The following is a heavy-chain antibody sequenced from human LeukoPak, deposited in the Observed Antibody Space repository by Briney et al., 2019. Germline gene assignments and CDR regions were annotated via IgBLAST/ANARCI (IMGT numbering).Heavy chain of an antibody. D-gene: IGHD3-10*01. CDR2: ISAYNGNT. CDR3: ARNYGSGSYWVY. CDR1: GYTFTSYG. V-gene: IGHV1-18*01. Sequence: ASVRVSCKASGYTFTSYGISWVRQAPGQGLERMGWISAYNGNTNYAQKLQGRVTMTTDTSTSTAYMELRSLRSDDTAVYYCARNYGSGSYWVYWGQGTLVTVSS. J-gene: IGHJ4*02.